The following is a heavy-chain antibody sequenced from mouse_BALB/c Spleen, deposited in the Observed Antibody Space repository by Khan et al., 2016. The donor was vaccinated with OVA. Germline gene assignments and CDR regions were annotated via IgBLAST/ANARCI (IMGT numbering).Heavy chain of an antibody. J-gene: IGHJ2*01. D-gene: IGHD1-2*01. Sequence: EVQLVESGPGLVKPSQSLSLTCSVTGYSITSGYGWNWIRQFPGNKLEWMGYISYSGCTNYTPSLKSRISITRDTSKNQFFLQLNSVTTEDTATYYCARTARINYWGQGTTLTVSS. CDR2: ISYSGCT. CDR1: GYSITSGYG. V-gene: IGHV3-1*02. CDR3: ARTARINY.